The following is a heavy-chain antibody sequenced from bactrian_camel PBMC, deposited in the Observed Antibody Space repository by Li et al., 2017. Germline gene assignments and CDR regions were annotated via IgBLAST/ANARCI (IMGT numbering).Heavy chain of an antibody. Sequence: QVQLVESGGGSVQTGGSLTLSCAVSGTTYRSHCVGWFRQAPGKEREGVATIHPGSLITTYADSVKGRFTISQNPANHTLYLQMDNLKPEDTAVYYCAYTWWAPQGKFLEPQQYNQFGQGTRVTVS. CDR2: IHPGSLIT. CDR1: GTTYRSHC. J-gene: IGHJ4*01. V-gene: IGHV3S1*01. D-gene: IGHD7*01.